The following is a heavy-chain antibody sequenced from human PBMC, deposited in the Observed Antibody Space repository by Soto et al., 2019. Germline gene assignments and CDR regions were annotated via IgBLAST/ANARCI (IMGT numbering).Heavy chain of an antibody. J-gene: IGHJ6*02. V-gene: IGHV3-72*01. CDR2: IRRKANSYTT. CDR3: AMLGGWSGGSSGMDV. Sequence: EVQLVESGGGLVQPGGSLRLSCAASGLIFSDYHMDWVRQAPGKGLEWVGRIRRKANSYTTEYDESVKGRFTISRDDSKNSLYLPMNSLKSEDTAVYYCAMLGGWSGGSSGMDVWGQGTTVTVSS. D-gene: IGHD3-10*02. CDR1: GLIFSDYH.